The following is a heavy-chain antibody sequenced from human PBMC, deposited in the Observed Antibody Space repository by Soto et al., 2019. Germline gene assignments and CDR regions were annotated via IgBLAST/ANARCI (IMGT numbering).Heavy chain of an antibody. Sequence: QVQLQQWGAGLLKPSETLSLTCAVYGGSFSGYYWSWIRQPPGKGLEWIGEINHSGSTNYNPSLKRRVTISVDTSKNQFSLKLSSVTAADTAVYYCAREYSSSSNYYYMDVWGKGTTVTVSS. CDR1: GGSFSGYY. V-gene: IGHV4-34*01. CDR2: INHSGST. CDR3: AREYSSSSNYYYMDV. J-gene: IGHJ6*03. D-gene: IGHD6-6*01.